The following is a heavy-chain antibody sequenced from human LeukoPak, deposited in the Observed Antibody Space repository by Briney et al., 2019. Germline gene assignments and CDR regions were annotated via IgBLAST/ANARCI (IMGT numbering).Heavy chain of an antibody. CDR1: GYSFTSYW. D-gene: IGHD4-17*01. CDR2: IYPGDSDT. V-gene: IGHV5-51*01. CDR3: ARPYPTREGWFDP. J-gene: IGHJ5*02. Sequence: GESLKISCKGSGYSFTSYWIGRVPQMPGKGLEGMGIIYPGDSDTRHSPSFQGQVTISADKSISTAYLQWSSLKASDTAMYYCARPYPTREGWFDPWGQGTLVTVSS.